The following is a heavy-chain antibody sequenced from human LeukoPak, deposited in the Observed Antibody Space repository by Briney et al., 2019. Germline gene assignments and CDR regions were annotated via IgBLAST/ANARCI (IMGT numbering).Heavy chain of an antibody. D-gene: IGHD5-24*01. Sequence: ASVKVSCKASGYTFTSYHMHWVRQAPGQGLEWMGIINPSGGTTNYAQKFRGRVTMTRDMSTSAVYMELSRLRSDDTAVYYCARETRDGYNPGFDYWGQGTLVTVSS. CDR1: GYTFTSYH. CDR3: ARETRDGYNPGFDY. CDR2: INPSGGTT. J-gene: IGHJ4*02. V-gene: IGHV1-46*01.